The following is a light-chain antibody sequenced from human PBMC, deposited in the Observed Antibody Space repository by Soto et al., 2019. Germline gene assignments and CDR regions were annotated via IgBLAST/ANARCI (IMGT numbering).Light chain of an antibody. V-gene: IGKV1-39*01. J-gene: IGKJ1*01. CDR1: QSISAF. Sequence: DIQMTQSPSSLSASVGDRVTITCRAGQSISAFLTWYQQKPGKAPKLLVYAASSLKSGVPSRFSGSGSGAEFSLTISNLQPDDSAIYYCQQSYGIVYTFGQGTKVEIK. CDR3: QQSYGIVYT. CDR2: AAS.